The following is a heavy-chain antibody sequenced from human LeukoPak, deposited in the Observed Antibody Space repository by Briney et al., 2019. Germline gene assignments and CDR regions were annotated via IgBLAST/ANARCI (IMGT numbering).Heavy chain of an antibody. CDR3: ASLSYSSGWLWHNDAFDI. V-gene: IGHV4-4*07. CDR2: IYTSGST. Sequence: SETLSLTCTVSGGSISSYYWSWIRQPAGKGLEWIGRIYTSGSTNYNPSLRSRVTMSVDTSKNQFSLKLSSVTAADTAVYYCASLSYSSGWLWHNDAFDIWGQGTMVTVSS. J-gene: IGHJ3*02. D-gene: IGHD6-19*01. CDR1: GGSISSYY.